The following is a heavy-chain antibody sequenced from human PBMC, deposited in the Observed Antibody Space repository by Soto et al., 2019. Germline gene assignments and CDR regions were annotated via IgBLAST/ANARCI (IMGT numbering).Heavy chain of an antibody. V-gene: IGHV3-48*01. J-gene: IGHJ4*02. CDR3: ARGAYYYDSSGLSY. Sequence: EVQLVESGGGLVQPGGSLRLSCAASGFTFSRYSMNWVRQAPGKGLEWVSYISSSSSTIYYADSVKGRFTISRDNAKNSLYLQRNSLRAEDTAVYYLARGAYYYDSSGLSYWGQGTLVTVSS. D-gene: IGHD3-22*01. CDR1: GFTFSRYS. CDR2: ISSSSSTI.